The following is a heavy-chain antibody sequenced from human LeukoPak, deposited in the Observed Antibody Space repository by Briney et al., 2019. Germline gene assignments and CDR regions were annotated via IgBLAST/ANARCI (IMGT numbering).Heavy chain of an antibody. D-gene: IGHD5-12*01. CDR1: GFTFSSYA. V-gene: IGHV3-23*01. CDR2: ISGGGGST. J-gene: IGHJ5*02. CDR3: AKDIGATIWFDP. Sequence: GGSLRLSCAASGFTFSSYAMSWVRQAPGKGLEWVSAISGGGGSTYYADSVKGRLTISRDNSKNTLYLQMNSLRAEDTAVYYCAKDIGATIWFDPRGQGTLVAVSS.